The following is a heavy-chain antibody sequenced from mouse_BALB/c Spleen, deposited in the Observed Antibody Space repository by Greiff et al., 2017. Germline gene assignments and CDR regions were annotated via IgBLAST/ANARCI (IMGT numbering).Heavy chain of an antibody. V-gene: IGHV1-77*01. CDR3: ARSTTATWFAY. CDR2: IYPGSGNT. Sequence: QVQLQQSGAELARPGASVKLSCKASGYTFTDYYINWVKQRTGQGLEWIGEIYPGSGNTYYNEKFKGKATLTADKSSSTAYMQLSSLTSEDSAVYFCARSTTATWFAYWGQGTLVTGSA. J-gene: IGHJ3*01. D-gene: IGHD1-2*01. CDR1: GYTFTDYY.